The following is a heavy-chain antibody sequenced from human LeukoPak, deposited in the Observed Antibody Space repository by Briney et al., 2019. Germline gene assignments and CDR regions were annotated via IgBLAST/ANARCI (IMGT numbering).Heavy chain of an antibody. Sequence: SVKVSCKASGYTFTSYGISWVRQAPGQGLEWMGRIIPIFGTANYAQKFQGRVTITTDESTSTAYMELSSLRSEDTAVYYCAMGAAGDFDYWGQGTLVTVSS. CDR3: AMGAAGDFDY. J-gene: IGHJ4*02. CDR2: IIPIFGTA. V-gene: IGHV1-69*05. D-gene: IGHD6-13*01. CDR1: GYTFTSYG.